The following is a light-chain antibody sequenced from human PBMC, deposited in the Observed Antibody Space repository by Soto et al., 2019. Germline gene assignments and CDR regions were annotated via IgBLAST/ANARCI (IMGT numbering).Light chain of an antibody. CDR3: QQYGGSPIT. Sequence: IVLTQSPGTLSLSPGERVTLSCRASQSVTTRLAWYKHKPGQAPRLLMSGASSRASGVPVRFSGSGSRTDFTLTISRLEPEDFALYYCQQYGGSPITFGLGTRLEIK. CDR2: GAS. J-gene: IGKJ5*01. CDR1: QSVTTR. V-gene: IGKV3-20*01.